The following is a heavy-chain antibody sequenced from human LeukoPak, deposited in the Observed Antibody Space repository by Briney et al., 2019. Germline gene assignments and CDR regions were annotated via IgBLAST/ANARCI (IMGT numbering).Heavy chain of an antibody. J-gene: IGHJ4*02. Sequence: GGSLRLSCAASGFSISNDWMSWVRQAPGKGLEWVARVKGRSAGETTDYAALVKGRFTTSRGDSKNTLYLQMNSLKTEDTAVYYCTLIQGWGSGSYYRDFWGQGTLVTVSS. CDR3: TLIQGWGSGSYYRDF. D-gene: IGHD3-10*01. V-gene: IGHV3-15*01. CDR1: GFSISNDW. CDR2: VKGRSAGETT.